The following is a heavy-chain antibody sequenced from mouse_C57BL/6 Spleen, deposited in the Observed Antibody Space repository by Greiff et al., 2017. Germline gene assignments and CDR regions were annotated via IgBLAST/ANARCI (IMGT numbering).Heavy chain of an antibody. Sequence: QVQLQQPGAELVRPGTSVKLSCKASGYTFTSYWMHWVKQRPGQGLEWIGVIDPSDSYTNYNQKFKGKATLTVDTSSRTAYMQLSSLTSEDAAVYYCARGSYGDDFDCWGQGTTLTVSS. V-gene: IGHV1-59*01. D-gene: IGHD1-1*01. CDR1: GYTFTSYW. J-gene: IGHJ2*01. CDR3: ARGSYGDDFDC. CDR2: IDPSDSYT.